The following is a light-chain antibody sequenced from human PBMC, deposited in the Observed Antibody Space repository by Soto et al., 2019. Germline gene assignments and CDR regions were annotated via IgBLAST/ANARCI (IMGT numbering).Light chain of an antibody. CDR3: QQGYSISWT. Sequence: IQMTQSPSSLSASVGDRVTITCRASQSISSYLNWYQQRPGKAPKVLIYGASTLQSGVPSRFSGSGSGTEFTLTISSLQPEDFATYDCQQGYSISWTFGQGTKVDIK. V-gene: IGKV1-39*01. CDR2: GAS. J-gene: IGKJ1*01. CDR1: QSISSY.